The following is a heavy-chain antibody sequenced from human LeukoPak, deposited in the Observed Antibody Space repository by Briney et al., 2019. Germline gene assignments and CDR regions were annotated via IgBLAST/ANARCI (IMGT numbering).Heavy chain of an antibody. V-gene: IGHV1-69*01. CDR3: ARDLVYYYDSSGLIDP. J-gene: IGHJ5*02. D-gene: IGHD3-22*01. CDR1: GGTFSSYA. CDR2: IIPIFGTA. Sequence: GASVKVSCKASGGTFSSYAISWVRQAPGQGLEWMGGIIPIFGTANYAQKFQGRVTITADESTSTAYMELSSLRSEDTAVYYCARDLVYYYDSSGLIDPWGQGTLVTVSS.